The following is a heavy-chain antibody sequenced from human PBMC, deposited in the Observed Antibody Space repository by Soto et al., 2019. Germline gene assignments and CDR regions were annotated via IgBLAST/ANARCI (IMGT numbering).Heavy chain of an antibody. CDR3: ARVIRERIAVAGNTISYYFDY. V-gene: IGHV1-18*01. D-gene: IGHD6-19*01. J-gene: IGHJ4*02. CDR2: ISAYNGNT. CDR1: GCTFTSYG. Sequence: QVQLVQSGAEVKKPGASVKVSCKASGCTFTSYGISWVRQAPGQGLEWMGWISAYNGNTNYAQTLYGRANRPEDTATSTDYMGLRRLRSDDTAVYYCARVIRERIAVAGNTISYYFDYWGQGTLVTVSS.